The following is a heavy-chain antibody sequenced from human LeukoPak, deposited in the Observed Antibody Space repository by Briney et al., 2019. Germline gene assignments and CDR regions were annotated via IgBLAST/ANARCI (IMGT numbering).Heavy chain of an antibody. D-gene: IGHD6-19*01. CDR3: AREVLGVAGTCLY. V-gene: IGHV1-46*01. J-gene: IGHJ4*02. CDR1: GYTFTTYY. Sequence: ASVTVSCKASGYTFTTYYMHWVRQAPGQGLEWMGIINPTGGSTTYAQNFQGRFTMTSETSTSTVYMELSSLRSEDTAVYYCAREVLGVAGTCLYWGQGTLVTVSS. CDR2: INPTGGST.